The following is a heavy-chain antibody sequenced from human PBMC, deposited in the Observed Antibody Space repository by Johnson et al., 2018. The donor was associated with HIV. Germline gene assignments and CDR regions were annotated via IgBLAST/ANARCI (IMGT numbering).Heavy chain of an antibody. CDR1: GFTFDEYV. J-gene: IGHJ3*02. D-gene: IGHD2-15*01. CDR2: ISGSGSI. V-gene: IGHV3-9*01. Sequence: VQLVESGGGWVQPGRSLRVSCAASGFTFDEYVIHWVRQAPGKGLEWVSGISGSGSIGYADSVKGRFTISRDNAKNSLYLQMNSLRAEDTALYYCARAVGISWVVNDAFDIWGQGTMVTVSS. CDR3: ARAVGISWVVNDAFDI.